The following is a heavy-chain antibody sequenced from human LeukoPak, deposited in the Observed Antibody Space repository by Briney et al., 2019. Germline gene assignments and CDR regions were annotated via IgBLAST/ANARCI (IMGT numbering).Heavy chain of an antibody. V-gene: IGHV3-30*02. CDR1: GFTFSSHG. CDR2: IRYDGSNK. Sequence: AGGSLRLSCAASGFTFSSHGMHWVRQAPGKGLEWVAFIRYDGSNKYYADSVKGRFTISRDNSKNTLYLQMNSLRAEDTAVYYCARYYYDSSGYYYFDYWGQGTLVTVSS. CDR3: ARYYYDSSGYYYFDY. D-gene: IGHD3-22*01. J-gene: IGHJ4*02.